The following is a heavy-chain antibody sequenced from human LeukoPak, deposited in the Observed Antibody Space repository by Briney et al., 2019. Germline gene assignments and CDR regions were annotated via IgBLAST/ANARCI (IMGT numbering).Heavy chain of an antibody. V-gene: IGHV1-24*01. CDR2: FDPEDGET. D-gene: IGHD4-11*01. CDR1: GYTLTELS. CDR3: ATDPTEGYYYGMDV. Sequence: GASVKVSCKVSGYTLTELSMHWVRQAPGKGLEWMGGFDPEDGETIYAQKFQGRVTMTEDTSTDTAYMELSSLRSEDTAVYYCATDPTEGYYYGMDVWGQGTTVTVSS. J-gene: IGHJ6*02.